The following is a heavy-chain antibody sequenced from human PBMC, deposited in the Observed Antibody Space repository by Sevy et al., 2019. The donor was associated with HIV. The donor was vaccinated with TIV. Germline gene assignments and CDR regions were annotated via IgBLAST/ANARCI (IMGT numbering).Heavy chain of an antibody. D-gene: IGHD3-3*01. CDR1: GFTVSNNY. V-gene: IGHV3-53*01. CDR2: IYAGGNT. Sequence: GGSLRLSCTASGFTVSNNYMSWVRQAPGKGLEWVSAIYAGGNTYYADSVKGRFTISRDNAKNSLFLQMNSLRADDTAVYFCARDKTILEGRYGMDVWGQGTTVTVSS. CDR3: ARDKTILEGRYGMDV. J-gene: IGHJ6*02.